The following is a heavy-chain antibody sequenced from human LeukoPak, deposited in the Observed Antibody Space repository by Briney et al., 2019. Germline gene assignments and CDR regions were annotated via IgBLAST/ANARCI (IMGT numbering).Heavy chain of an antibody. V-gene: IGHV3-7*01. Sequence: GGSLRLSCAASGFTFSSYWMSWVRQAPGKGLEWVANIKQDGSEKYYVDSVKGRFTISRDNAKNSLYLQMNSLRAEDTAVYYCARDPYDFYSYYYMDVWGKGTTVTASS. CDR1: GFTFSSYW. CDR3: ARDPYDFYSYYYMDV. J-gene: IGHJ6*03. CDR2: IKQDGSEK. D-gene: IGHD3-3*01.